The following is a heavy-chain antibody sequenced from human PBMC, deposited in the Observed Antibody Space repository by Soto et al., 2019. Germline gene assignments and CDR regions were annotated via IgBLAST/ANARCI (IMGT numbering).Heavy chain of an antibody. CDR1: GFTVSSNC. J-gene: IGHJ3*02. CDR2: IFTGGST. CDR3: ARDRYSSGWLDAFDI. V-gene: IGHV3-53*04. Sequence: EVQVVESGGGSVQPGGSLRLSCAASGFTVSSNCMRWVRQAPGKGLEWVSVIFTGGSTYYADSVKGRFTISRHSSKNTVYFQMNSLRAEDTAVCYCARDRYSSGWLDAFDILGQGTMVTVSS. D-gene: IGHD6-19*01.